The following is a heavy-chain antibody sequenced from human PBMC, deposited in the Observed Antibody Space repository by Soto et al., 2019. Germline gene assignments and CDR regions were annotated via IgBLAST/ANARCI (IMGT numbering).Heavy chain of an antibody. CDR1: GYTFTSYY. CDR2: INPSGGST. Sequence: ASVKVSCKASGYTFTSYYMHWVRQAPGQGLEWMGIINPSGGSTSYAQRFQGRVTMTRDTSTSTVYMELSSLRSEDTAVYYCARGGNYDFWSGYYVPIGLGLVEYMAVWGKGTTVTVSS. V-gene: IGHV1-46*03. CDR3: ARGGNYDFWSGYYVPIGLGLVEYMAV. D-gene: IGHD3-3*01. J-gene: IGHJ6*03.